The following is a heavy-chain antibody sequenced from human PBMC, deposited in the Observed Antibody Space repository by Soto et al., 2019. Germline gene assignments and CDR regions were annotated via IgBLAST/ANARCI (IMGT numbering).Heavy chain of an antibody. Sequence: QVQLVQSGAEVKKPGASVKVSCKASGYTFTSYYMHWVRQAPGQGLEWMGIINPSGGSTSYAQKVQGRVTMTRDTSTSTVYMELSSLRSEDTAVYCCARGGVGYYYMDVWGKGTTVTVSS. CDR2: INPSGGST. CDR1: GYTFTSYY. J-gene: IGHJ6*03. D-gene: IGHD1-26*01. CDR3: ARGGVGYYYMDV. V-gene: IGHV1-46*03.